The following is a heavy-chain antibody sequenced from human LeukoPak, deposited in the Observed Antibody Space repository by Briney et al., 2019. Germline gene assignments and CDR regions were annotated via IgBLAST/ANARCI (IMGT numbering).Heavy chain of an antibody. V-gene: IGHV3-30*02. CDR3: ARDMYSSSFWDAFDI. J-gene: IGHJ3*02. Sequence: GGSLRLSCAASGFTFSSYGMHWVRQAPGKGLEWVAFIRYDGSNKYYADSVKGRFTISRDNSKNTLYLQMNSLRAEDTAVFHCARDMYSSSFWDAFDIWGQGTMVTVSS. CDR2: IRYDGSNK. CDR1: GFTFSSYG. D-gene: IGHD6-6*01.